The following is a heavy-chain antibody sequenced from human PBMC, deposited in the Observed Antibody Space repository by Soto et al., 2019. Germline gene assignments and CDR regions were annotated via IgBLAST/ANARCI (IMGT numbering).Heavy chain of an antibody. CDR3: ARVDTAMVSNYYYYYGMDV. J-gene: IGHJ6*02. D-gene: IGHD5-18*01. CDR1: GGTFSSYA. CDR2: IIPIFGTA. Sequence: QVQLVQSGAEVKKPGSSVKVSCKASGGTFSSYAISWVRQAPGQGLEWMGGIIPIFGTANYAQKFQGRVTITADKSTSTADMELSSLRSEDTAVYYCARVDTAMVSNYYYYYGMDVWGQGTTVTVSS. V-gene: IGHV1-69*06.